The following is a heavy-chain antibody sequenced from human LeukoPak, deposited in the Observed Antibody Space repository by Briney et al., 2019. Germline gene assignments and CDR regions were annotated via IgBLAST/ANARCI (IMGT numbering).Heavy chain of an antibody. J-gene: IGHJ4*02. D-gene: IGHD5-12*01. V-gene: IGHV4-61*01. Sequence: SETLSLTCTVSGASFSTSPYYWSWIRQPPGTGLEYIGYISYRGSTYYNPSLNSRVTISVDTSENQFSLRLNYVTAADTAVYYCARLTYDERGSDLFDYWGQGTLVTVSS. CDR3: ARLTYDERGSDLFDY. CDR2: ISYRGST. CDR1: GASFSTSPYY.